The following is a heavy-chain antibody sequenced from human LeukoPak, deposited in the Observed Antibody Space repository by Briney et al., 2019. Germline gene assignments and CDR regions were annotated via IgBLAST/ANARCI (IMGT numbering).Heavy chain of an antibody. CDR2: IYSGGST. J-gene: IGHJ4*02. CDR1: GFTVSSNY. Sequence: GGSLRLSCAASGFTVSSNYMSWVRQAPGKGLEWVSVIYSGGSTYYADSMKGRFTISRDNSKNTLYLQMNSLRAEDTAVYYCARAPKRFQVSYYFDYWGQGTLVTVSS. V-gene: IGHV3-53*01. CDR3: ARAPKRFQVSYYFDY.